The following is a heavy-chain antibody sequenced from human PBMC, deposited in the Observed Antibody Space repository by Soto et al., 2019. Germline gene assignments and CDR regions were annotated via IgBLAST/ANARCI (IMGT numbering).Heavy chain of an antibody. Sequence: SQTLSLTCAISGDSVSSNSAAWSWIRQSPSRGLEWLGRTYYRSKWYNDYAVSVKSRITINPDTSKNQFSLQLNSVTPEDTAVYYCARESPYYYYGMDVWGQGNTVTVS. V-gene: IGHV6-1*01. CDR3: ARESPYYYYGMDV. CDR2: TYYRSKWYN. J-gene: IGHJ6*02. CDR1: GDSVSSNSAA.